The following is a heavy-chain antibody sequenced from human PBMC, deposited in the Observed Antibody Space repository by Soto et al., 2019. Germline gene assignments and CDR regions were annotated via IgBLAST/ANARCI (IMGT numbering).Heavy chain of an antibody. V-gene: IGHV3-23*01. CDR1: GFTFSNYA. Sequence: EVQLLESGGGLVQPGGSLRLSCIASGFTFSNYAMTWVRQAPGKGLVWVSTISGSGSITYYADSLQGRFTISRDNAGKALYLQMNSLRAQDTAVYYCAKVLTRVQRWKEVYSYGMDAWGQGTTVTVSS. J-gene: IGHJ6*02. CDR2: ISGSGSIT. D-gene: IGHD5-18*01. CDR3: AKVLTRVQRWKEVYSYGMDA.